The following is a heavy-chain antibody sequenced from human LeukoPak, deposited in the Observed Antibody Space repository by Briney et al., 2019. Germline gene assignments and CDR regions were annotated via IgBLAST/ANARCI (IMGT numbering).Heavy chain of an antibody. J-gene: IGHJ5*02. CDR2: IYYSGST. CDR3: ARVCRRYCTNGVCYRSWFDP. Sequence: SETLSLTCTVSGGSISSYYWSWIRQPPGKGLGWIGYIYYSGSTNYNPSLKSRVTISVDTSKNQFSLKLSSVTAADTAVYYCARVCRRYCTNGVCYRSWFDPWGQGTLVTVSS. CDR1: GGSISSYY. D-gene: IGHD2-8*01. V-gene: IGHV4-59*01.